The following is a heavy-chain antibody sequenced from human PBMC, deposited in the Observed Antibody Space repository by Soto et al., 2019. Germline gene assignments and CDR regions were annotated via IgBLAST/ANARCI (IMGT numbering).Heavy chain of an antibody. Sequence: PGESLKISCKGSGYSFTSYWISWVRQMPGKCLEWMGRIDPSDSYTNYSPSFQGHVTISADKSISTAYLQWSSLKASDTAMYYCARRSRLLLWFGETGYYYGMDVWGQGTTVTVSS. J-gene: IGHJ6*02. CDR1: GYSFTSYW. CDR2: IDPSDSYT. V-gene: IGHV5-10-1*01. CDR3: ARRSRLLLWFGETGYYYGMDV. D-gene: IGHD3-10*01.